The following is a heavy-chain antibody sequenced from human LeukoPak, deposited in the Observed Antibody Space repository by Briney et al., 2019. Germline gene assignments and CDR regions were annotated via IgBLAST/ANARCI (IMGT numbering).Heavy chain of an antibody. Sequence: LPRGSLRLSCAPSGFTFGSYGMHWVRQAPGKGLEWVAVIWYDGSNKYYADSVKGRFTISRDNSKNTLYLQMNSLRAEDTAVYYCARSEGSAQVARDACIGYWGQGTLVTVSS. CDR2: IWYDGSNK. D-gene: IGHD5-12*01. CDR3: ARSEGSAQVARDACIGY. J-gene: IGHJ4*02. CDR1: GFTFGSYG. V-gene: IGHV3-33*01.